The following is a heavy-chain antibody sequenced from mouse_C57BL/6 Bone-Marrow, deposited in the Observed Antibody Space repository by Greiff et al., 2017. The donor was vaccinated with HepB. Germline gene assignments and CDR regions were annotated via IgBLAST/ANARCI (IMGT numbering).Heavy chain of an antibody. D-gene: IGHD1-1*01. V-gene: IGHV5-17*01. CDR2: ISSGSSTN. CDR1: GFTFSDYG. J-gene: IGHJ3*01. Sequence: EVHLVESGGGLVKPGGSLKLSCAASGFTFSDYGMHWVRQAPEKGLEWVAYISSGSSTNYYADTVKGRVTISRDKAKNTVYLQMTSLRSEDTAMYYCARPYYYGSSPFAFWGQGTRVTVSA. CDR3: ARPYYYGSSPFAF.